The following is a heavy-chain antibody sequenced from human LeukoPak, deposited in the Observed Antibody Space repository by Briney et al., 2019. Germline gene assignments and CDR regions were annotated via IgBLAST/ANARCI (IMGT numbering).Heavy chain of an antibody. J-gene: IGHJ4*02. CDR3: ARHWAPYCSSTSCYGLDY. V-gene: IGHV4-39*01. Sequence: SETLSLTCTVSGGSISSSSYYWGWIRQPPGKGLEWIGSIYYSGSTYYNPSLKSRVTISVDTSKNQFSLKLSSVTAADTAVYYCARHWAPYCSSTSCYGLDYWGQGTLVTVSS. CDR1: GGSISSSSYY. CDR2: IYYSGST. D-gene: IGHD2-2*01.